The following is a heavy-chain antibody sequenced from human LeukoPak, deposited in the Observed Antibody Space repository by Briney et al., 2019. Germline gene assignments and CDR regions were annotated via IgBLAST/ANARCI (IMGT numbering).Heavy chain of an antibody. CDR1: GYSFTSYW. V-gene: IGHV5-10-1*01. CDR2: IDPSDSYT. J-gene: IGHJ4*02. Sequence: GESLKTSCKGSGYSFTSYWISWVRQMPGKGLEWMGRIDPSDSYTNYSPSFQGHVTISADKSISTAYLQWSSLKASDTAMYYCARQDYYDSSGYYYDYWGQGTLVTVSS. CDR3: ARQDYYDSSGYYYDY. D-gene: IGHD3-22*01.